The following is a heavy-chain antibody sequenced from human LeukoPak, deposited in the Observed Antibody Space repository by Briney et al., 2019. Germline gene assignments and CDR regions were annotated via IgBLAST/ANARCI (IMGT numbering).Heavy chain of an antibody. CDR2: ISNDGSDK. CDR1: GFTFSSYG. CDR3: ARVLSGNYDNYFDY. V-gene: IGHV3-30*03. J-gene: IGHJ4*02. D-gene: IGHD1-26*01. Sequence: GGSLRLSCAASGFTFSSYGMHWVRQAPGKGLEWVAVISNDGSDKYYADSVKGRFTISRDNSKKTLYLQMNSLRAEATAMYYCARVLSGNYDNYFDYWGRGTLVTVSS.